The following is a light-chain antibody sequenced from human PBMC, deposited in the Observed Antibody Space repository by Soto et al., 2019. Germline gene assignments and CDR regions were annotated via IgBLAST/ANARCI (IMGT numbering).Light chain of an antibody. V-gene: IGLV1-40*01. J-gene: IGLJ2*01. CDR3: QSYDSSVSKVV. Sequence: QSVLTQPPSVSGAPGQRVTISCTGSSSNIGAGYDVHWYQQLPGTAPKLLLYGNSNRPSGVPDRFSGSKSGTSASLAITGRQAEDEADYYCQSYDSSVSKVVFGGGTKLTVL. CDR1: SSNIGAGYD. CDR2: GNS.